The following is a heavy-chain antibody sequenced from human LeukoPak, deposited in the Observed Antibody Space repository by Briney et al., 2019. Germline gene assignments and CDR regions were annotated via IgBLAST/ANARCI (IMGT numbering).Heavy chain of an antibody. Sequence: GASVKVSCKASGYTSTSYAMHWVRQAPGQRLEWMGWINAGNGNTKYSQKFQGRVTMTRDTSTSTVYMELSSLRSEDTAVYYCARDRSTVTRGFDIWGQGTMVTVSS. CDR3: ARDRSTVTRGFDI. V-gene: IGHV1-3*01. D-gene: IGHD4-17*01. CDR2: INAGNGNT. CDR1: GYTSTSYA. J-gene: IGHJ3*02.